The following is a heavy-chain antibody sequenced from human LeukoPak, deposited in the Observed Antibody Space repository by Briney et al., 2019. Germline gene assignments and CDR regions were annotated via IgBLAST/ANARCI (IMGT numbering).Heavy chain of an antibody. CDR1: GFTFNTFG. J-gene: IGHJ4*02. D-gene: IGHD6-19*01. V-gene: IGHV3-30*02. Sequence: GGSLRLSCVASGFTFNTFGMNWVRQAPGKGLEWVSFLRYDGRNQYYADSVKGRFTISRDNPKNTVYLQMSSLRPEDTAVYYCAKDPVAGAPSYYFDNWGQGTLVHVPS. CDR3: AKDPVAGAPSYYFDN. CDR2: LRYDGRNQ.